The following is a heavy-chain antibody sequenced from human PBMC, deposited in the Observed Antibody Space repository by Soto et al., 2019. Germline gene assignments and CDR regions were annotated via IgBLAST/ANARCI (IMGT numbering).Heavy chain of an antibody. J-gene: IGHJ4*02. CDR2: SISSGSYI. CDR1: GFTFSSYS. CDR3: ARAEGGWDY. Sequence: EVQLVESGGGLVKPGGSLRLSCAASGFTFSSYSMNWVRQAPGKGLEWVSSSISSGSYIFYADSVKGRFTISRDNAQNSLSLQMNSLRAEETAVYSCARAEGGWDYWGQGTLVTVSS. D-gene: IGHD2-15*01. V-gene: IGHV3-21*01.